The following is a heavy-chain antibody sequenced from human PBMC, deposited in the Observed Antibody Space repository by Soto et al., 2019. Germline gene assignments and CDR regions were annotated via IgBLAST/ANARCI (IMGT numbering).Heavy chain of an antibody. J-gene: IGHJ6*03. CDR1: GFTFSSYA. CDR3: AKEGSNRIGWDYMDV. Sequence: GGSLRLSCAASGFTFSSYAMSWVRQAPGKGLEWVSAISCSGGSTYYADSVKGRFTISRDNSKNTLYLQMNSLRAEDTAVYYCAKEGSNRIGWDYMDVWGKGTTVTVSS. D-gene: IGHD4-4*01. V-gene: IGHV3-23*01. CDR2: ISCSGGST.